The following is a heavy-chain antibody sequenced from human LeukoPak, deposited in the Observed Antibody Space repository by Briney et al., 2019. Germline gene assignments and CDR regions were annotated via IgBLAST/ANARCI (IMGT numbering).Heavy chain of an antibody. CDR3: ARRTYYYGSGSYYNVPYFDY. J-gene: IGHJ4*02. CDR1: GYSISSGYY. D-gene: IGHD3-10*01. V-gene: IGHV4-38-2*02. Sequence: PSETLSLTCTVSGYSISSGYYWGWIRQPPGKGLEWIGSIYHSGSTYYNPSLKSRVTISVDTSKNQFSLKLSSVTAADTAVYYCARRTYYYGSGSYYNVPYFDYWGQGTLVTVSS. CDR2: IYHSGST.